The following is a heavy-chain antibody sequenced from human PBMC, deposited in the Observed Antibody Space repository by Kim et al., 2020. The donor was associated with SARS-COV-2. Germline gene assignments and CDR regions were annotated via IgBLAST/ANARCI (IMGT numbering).Heavy chain of an antibody. D-gene: IGHD2-8*02. J-gene: IGHJ2*01. CDR1: GFTISNYG. CDR3: AKSTAPTGLWYFDL. CDR2: ISGSDGTT. V-gene: IGHV3-23*01. Sequence: GGSLRLSCAASGFTISNYGMNWVRQAPGMGLEWVSHISGSDGTTHYADSVKGRFTISRDNSKNTLYLQMDSLRVDDTAVYYCAKSTAPTGLWYFDLWGRGNQVTVSS.